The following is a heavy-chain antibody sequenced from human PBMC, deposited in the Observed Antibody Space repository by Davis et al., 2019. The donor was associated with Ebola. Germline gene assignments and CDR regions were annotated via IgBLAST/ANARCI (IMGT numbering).Heavy chain of an antibody. D-gene: IGHD3-22*01. V-gene: IGHV1-18*01. J-gene: IGHJ6*02. CDR2: ISAYNGNT. CDR3: ASSGGGDSSGYYRYYYYYGMDV. Sequence: AASVKVSCKASGYTFTSYGISWVRQAPGQGLEWMGWISAYNGNTNYAQKFQGRVTITADKSTSTAYMELSSLRSEDTAVYYCASSGGGDSSGYYRYYYYYGMDVWGQGTTVTVSS. CDR1: GYTFTSYG.